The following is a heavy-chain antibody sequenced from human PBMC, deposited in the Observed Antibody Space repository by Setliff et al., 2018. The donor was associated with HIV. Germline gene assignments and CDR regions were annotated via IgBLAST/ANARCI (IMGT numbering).Heavy chain of an antibody. CDR3: ARIWIWVYDSSGYPRSGMKDYFDY. Sequence: SETLSLTCAVSSYSISSGYYWGWIRQPPGKGLEWIGNIYHSGSTYYNPSLKSRVTISVDTSKNQFSLKLSSVTAADTAVYYCARIWIWVYDSSGYPRSGMKDYFDYWGQGILVTVS. V-gene: IGHV4-38-2*01. CDR2: IYHSGST. D-gene: IGHD3-22*01. CDR1: SYSISSGYY. J-gene: IGHJ4*02.